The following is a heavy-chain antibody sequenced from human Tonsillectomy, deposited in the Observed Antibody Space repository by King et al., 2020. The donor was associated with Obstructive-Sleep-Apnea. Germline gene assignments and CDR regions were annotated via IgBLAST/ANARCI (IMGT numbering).Heavy chain of an antibody. V-gene: IGHV4-39*07. Sequence: VQLQESGPGLVKPSETLSLTCTVSGGSISSSSYYWGWIRQPPGKGLEWIGSIYYSGSTYYNPSLKSRVTISVATSKNQFSLKLSSVTAADTAVYYCARQAYGSGSYCDYWGQGTLVTVSS. CDR1: GGSISSSSYY. D-gene: IGHD3-10*01. CDR3: ARQAYGSGSYCDY. CDR2: IYYSGST. J-gene: IGHJ4*02.